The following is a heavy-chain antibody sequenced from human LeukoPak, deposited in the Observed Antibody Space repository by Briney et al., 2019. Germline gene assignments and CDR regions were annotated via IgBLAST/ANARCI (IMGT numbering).Heavy chain of an antibody. V-gene: IGHV1-46*01. CDR1: GYTFTSYY. D-gene: IGHD3-10*01. J-gene: IGHJ4*02. Sequence: ASVKVSCKASGYTFTSYYMHWVRQAPGQGLEWMGITNPSGGSTSYAQKFQGRVTMTRDTSTSTDYMELSSLRSEDTAVYYCARYYGSGSYYLNWGQGTLVTVSS. CDR3: ARYYGSGSYYLN. CDR2: TNPSGGST.